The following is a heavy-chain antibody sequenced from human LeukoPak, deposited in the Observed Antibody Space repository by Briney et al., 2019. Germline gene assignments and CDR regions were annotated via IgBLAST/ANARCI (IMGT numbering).Heavy chain of an antibody. V-gene: IGHV1-2*02. CDR2: INPNSGGT. Sequence: ASVKVSCKASGYTFTGYYMHWVRQAPGQGLEWMGWINPNSGGTNYAQKFQGRVTMTRDTSISTAYMELSSLTSEDTAVYYCATAEQLDWGQGTLVTVSS. J-gene: IGHJ4*02. CDR3: ATAEQLD. CDR1: GYTFTGYY. D-gene: IGHD6-6*01.